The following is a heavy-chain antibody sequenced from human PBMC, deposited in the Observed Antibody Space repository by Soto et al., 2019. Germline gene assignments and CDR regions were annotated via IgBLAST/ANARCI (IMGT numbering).Heavy chain of an antibody. V-gene: IGHV1-8*01. D-gene: IGHD2-8*02. CDR1: GYTFTSYD. CDR3: ARVACTGGRCYYDY. CDR2: MNPNSGTT. J-gene: IGHJ4*02. Sequence: QVQLVQSGAEVKKPGASVKVSCKASGYTFTSYDFNWVRQATGQGLEWLGWMNPNSGTTGYAQRFQGRVTMTRNTAKSTAYMELSSLRSEDTAMYYWARVACTGGRCYYDYWGQGTLVTVSS.